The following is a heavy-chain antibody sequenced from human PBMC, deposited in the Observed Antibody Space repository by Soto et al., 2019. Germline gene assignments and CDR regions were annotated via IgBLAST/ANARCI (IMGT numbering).Heavy chain of an antibody. CDR2: INPYSGAT. D-gene: IGHD6-6*01. CDR1: GYTFTGYY. Sequence: VKVSCKASGYTFTGYYIHWVRQAPGQGLEWMGWINPYSGATNYAQKFQGRVTMTGVTSISTAYMDLSRLRSDDTAVYYCARDSLKYTSSSSYFYGMDVWGHGTTVTVSS. CDR3: ARDSLKYTSSSSYFYGMDV. V-gene: IGHV1-2*02. J-gene: IGHJ6*02.